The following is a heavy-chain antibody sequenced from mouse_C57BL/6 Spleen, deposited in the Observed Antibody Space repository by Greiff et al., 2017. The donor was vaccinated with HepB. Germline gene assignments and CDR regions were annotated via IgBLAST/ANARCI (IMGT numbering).Heavy chain of an antibody. CDR1: GYTFTSYW. CDR3: ARFGYYGSSHWYFDV. D-gene: IGHD1-1*01. CDR2: IYPGSGST. Sequence: QVQLQQSGAELVKPGASVKMSCKASGYTFTSYWITWVKQRPGQGLEWIGDIYPGSGSTNYNEKFKSKATLTVDKSSSTAYMQLISLTSDDSAVYYCARFGYYGSSHWYFDVWGTGTTVTVSS. J-gene: IGHJ1*03. V-gene: IGHV1-55*01.